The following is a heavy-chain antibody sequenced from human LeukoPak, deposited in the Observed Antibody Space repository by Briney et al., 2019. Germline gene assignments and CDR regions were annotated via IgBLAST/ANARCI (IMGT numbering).Heavy chain of an antibody. D-gene: IGHD2-15*01. CDR3: ARWPPRIGMDV. CDR2: ISSSGSVK. Sequence: GGSLRLSCAASEFIFSDYYISWIRQAPGKGLEWISHISSSGSVKYFADSVKGRFTISRDNARNSLYLDMNSLRAEDTAVYYCARWPPRIGMDVWGQGTRVTVSS. CDR1: EFIFSDYY. J-gene: IGHJ6*02. V-gene: IGHV3-11*01.